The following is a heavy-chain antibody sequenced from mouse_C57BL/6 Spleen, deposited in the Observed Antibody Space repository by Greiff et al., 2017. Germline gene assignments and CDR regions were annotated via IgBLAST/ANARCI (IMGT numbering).Heavy chain of an antibody. CDR1: GYSFTGYY. V-gene: IGHV1-42*01. D-gene: IGHD2-5*01. CDR2: INPSTGGT. CDR3: ARPTYYSNYHYAMDY. J-gene: IGHJ4*01. Sequence: VQLKQSGPELVKPGASVKISCKASGYSFTGYYMNWVKQSPEKSLEWIGGINPSTGGTTYNQKFKAKATLTVDKSSSTAYMQLKSLTSEDSAVYYCARPTYYSNYHYAMDYWGQGTSVTVSS.